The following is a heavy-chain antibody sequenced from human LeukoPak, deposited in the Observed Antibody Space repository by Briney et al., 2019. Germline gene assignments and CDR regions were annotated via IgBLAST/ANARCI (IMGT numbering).Heavy chain of an antibody. Sequence: SETLSLTCAVYGGSFSGYYWSWIRQPPGKGLEWIGEINHSGSTNYNPSLKSRVTISVDTSKNQFSLKLSSVTAADTAMYYCARLPLSRYYFDYWGQGTLVTVSS. J-gene: IGHJ4*02. CDR3: ARLPLSRYYFDY. CDR2: INHSGST. V-gene: IGHV4-34*01. CDR1: GGSFSGYY. D-gene: IGHD3-3*02.